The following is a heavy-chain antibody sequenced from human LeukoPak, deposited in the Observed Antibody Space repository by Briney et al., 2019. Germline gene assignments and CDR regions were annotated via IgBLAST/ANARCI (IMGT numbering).Heavy chain of an antibody. V-gene: IGHV3-15*01. J-gene: IGHJ4*02. CDR1: GFSISNDW. D-gene: IGHD3-10*01. CDR3: TLIQGWGSGSYCRDF. CDR2: VKSRSAGETT. Sequence: GGSLRLSCAASGFSISNDWMSWVRQAPGKGLEWVARVKSRSAGETTDYAAPVKGSFTISRDDSKNTLYLQMNSLKTEDTAVYYCTLIQGWGSGSYCRDFWGQGTLVTVSS.